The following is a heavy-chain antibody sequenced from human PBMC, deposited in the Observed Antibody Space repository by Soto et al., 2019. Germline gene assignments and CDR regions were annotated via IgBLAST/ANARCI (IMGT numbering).Heavy chain of an antibody. D-gene: IGHD1-1*01. CDR1: GGTFTNYA. J-gene: IGHJ4*02. CDR2: ITPMFGRP. CDR3: AREVRVHTTDFGH. V-gene: IGHV1-69*13. Sequence: SVKVSCKASGGTFTNYAIYWVRQAPGQGLEWMGDITPMFGRPNYAQKFQGRTTITADDSPSTTYMELSSLRSVDTALYFCAREVRVHTTDFGHWGKRTPVPVSS.